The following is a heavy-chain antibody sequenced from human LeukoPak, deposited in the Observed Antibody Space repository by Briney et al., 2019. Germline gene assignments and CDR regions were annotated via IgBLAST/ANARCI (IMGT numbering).Heavy chain of an antibody. V-gene: IGHV3-23*01. CDR2: ITGGVGST. J-gene: IGHJ6*03. CDR1: GFTFSIYD. D-gene: IGHD2-2*01. Sequence: GGSLRLSCAASGFTFSIYDLSWVRQAPGKGLECVSAITGGVGSTYYADSVKGRFTISRDNSKNTLYLQMNNLRAEDMALYYCAKGDSSTIDYYYYMDVWGKGTTVTVSS. CDR3: AKGDSSTIDYYYYMDV.